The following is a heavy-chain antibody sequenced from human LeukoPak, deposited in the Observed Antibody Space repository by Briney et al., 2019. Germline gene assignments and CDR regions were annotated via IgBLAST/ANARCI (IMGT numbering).Heavy chain of an antibody. CDR3: AKWGDYDILTGYYDPDY. CDR2: ISGRDDST. V-gene: IGHV3-23*01. Sequence: PGGSLRLSCAASGFTVTNYAMYWVRQAPGKGLEWVSAISGRDDSTYYADSVKGRSTISRDTSKNTLFLQMNSLRAEDTAVYYCAKWGDYDILTGYYDPDYWGQGTLVTVSS. J-gene: IGHJ4*02. D-gene: IGHD3-9*01. CDR1: GFTVTNYA.